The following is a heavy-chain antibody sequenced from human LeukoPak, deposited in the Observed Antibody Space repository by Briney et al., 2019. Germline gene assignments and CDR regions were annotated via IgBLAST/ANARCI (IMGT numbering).Heavy chain of an antibody. Sequence: SETLSLICAVYGGSFSGYYWSWIRQPPGKGLEWIGEINHSGSTNYIPPLKSRVTISVDTSKNQSSLKLSSVTAADTAVYYCARGNYYGSGTLGAFDIWGQGTMVTVSS. CDR1: GGSFSGYY. D-gene: IGHD3-10*01. CDR2: INHSGST. J-gene: IGHJ3*02. CDR3: ARGNYYGSGTLGAFDI. V-gene: IGHV4-34*01.